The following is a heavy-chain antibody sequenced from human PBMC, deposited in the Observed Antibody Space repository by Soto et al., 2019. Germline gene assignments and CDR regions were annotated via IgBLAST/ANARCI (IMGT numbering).Heavy chain of an antibody. J-gene: IGHJ6*02. CDR1: GFTFSDYY. V-gene: IGHV3-11*01. D-gene: IGHD3-3*01. CDR3: ARGEGDYDFWSGYSYYYGMDV. CDR2: ISSSGSTI. Sequence: LRLSCAASGFTFSDYYMSWIRQAPGKGLEWVSYISSSGSTIYYADSVKGRFTISRDNAENSLYLQMNSLRAEDTAVYYCARGEGDYDFWSGYSYYYGMDVWGQGTTVTVSS.